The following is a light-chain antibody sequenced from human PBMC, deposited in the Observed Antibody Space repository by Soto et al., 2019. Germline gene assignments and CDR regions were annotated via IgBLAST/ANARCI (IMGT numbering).Light chain of an antibody. J-gene: IGKJ1*01. CDR1: QSVSSSY. V-gene: IGKV3-20*01. CDR3: QQYSSSPRT. CDR2: GAS. Sequence: EIVLTQSPGTLSLSPGERATLSCRASQSVSSSYLAWYQQKPGQAPRLLIFGASTRATGIPDRFSGSGSGTDFTLTISWLEPEDFAVYYCQQYSSSPRTFGQGTKVEIK.